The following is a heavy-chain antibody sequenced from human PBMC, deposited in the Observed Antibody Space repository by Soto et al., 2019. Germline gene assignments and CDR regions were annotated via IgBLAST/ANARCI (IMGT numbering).Heavy chain of an antibody. V-gene: IGHV3-33*01. CDR2: IWYDGSNK. J-gene: IGHJ4*02. CDR1: GFTFSSYG. CDR3: ARDSPVVVGAGFDY. D-gene: IGHD1-26*01. Sequence: SLRLSCAASGFTFSSYGMHWVRQAPGKGLEWVAVIWYDGSNKYYADSVKGRFTIPRDNSKNTLYLQMNSLRAEDTAVYYCARDSPVVVGAGFDYWGQGTLVTVSS.